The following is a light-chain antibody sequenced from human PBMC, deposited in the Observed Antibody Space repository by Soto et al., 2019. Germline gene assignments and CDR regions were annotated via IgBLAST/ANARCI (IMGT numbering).Light chain of an antibody. V-gene: IGKV4-1*01. Sequence: IVMTQSPDSLAVSLGETATLRCRSSQSIFSRSSNKNYLAWYHQKPGQTPKLLINCASIRETGVPDRFSGSGFGADFTITITNLQAEDVGVYYCQHHWDNPLAFGGGTKVEI. CDR3: QHHWDNPLA. CDR2: CAS. CDR1: QSIFSRSSNKNY. J-gene: IGKJ4*01.